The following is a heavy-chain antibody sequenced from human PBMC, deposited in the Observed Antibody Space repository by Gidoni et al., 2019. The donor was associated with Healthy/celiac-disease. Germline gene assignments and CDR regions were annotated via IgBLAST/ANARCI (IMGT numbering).Heavy chain of an antibody. Sequence: QVRLQESGPGLVKPSETLSLHCTVPGGSITGYYWSWIRQTPGKGLEWIVYIYYSGGTNYTPSLKSRVTISVDTSKNQFSLKLSSVTAADTAVYYCAREGGSTRWLPLRRSYWYFDLWGRGTLVTVSS. CDR2: IYYSGGT. CDR1: GGSITGYY. V-gene: IGHV4-59*01. J-gene: IGHJ2*01. CDR3: AREGGSTRWLPLRRSYWYFDL. D-gene: IGHD5-12*01.